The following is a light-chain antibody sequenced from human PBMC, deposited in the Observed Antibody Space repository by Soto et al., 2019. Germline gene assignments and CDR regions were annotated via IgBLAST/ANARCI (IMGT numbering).Light chain of an antibody. CDR1: QNINTW. CDR3: HQYGYY. Sequence: DIPMTQSPSTLSASVGDRVTITCRARQNINTWLAWYQQKPGEAPKLLIYDASNLESGVPSRFSGSGSGTEFPLTISSLQPDDFATYCCHQYGYYFGGGTKVEIK. J-gene: IGKJ4*01. CDR2: DAS. V-gene: IGKV1-5*01.